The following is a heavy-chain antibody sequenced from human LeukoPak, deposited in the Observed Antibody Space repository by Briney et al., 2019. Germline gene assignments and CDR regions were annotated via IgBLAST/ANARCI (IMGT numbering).Heavy chain of an antibody. V-gene: IGHV4-59*08. D-gene: IGHD3-10*01. CDR1: GGSISSDF. Sequence: SETLSLTCTVSGGSISSDFWSWMRQPPGKGLEWIGYIYNSGSTSYNPSLKSRVTISVDTSNNQFSLNLSSVTAADTAVYYCARHRSYFSMDVWGHGTTVTVSS. CDR3: ARHRSYFSMDV. CDR2: IYNSGST. J-gene: IGHJ6*02.